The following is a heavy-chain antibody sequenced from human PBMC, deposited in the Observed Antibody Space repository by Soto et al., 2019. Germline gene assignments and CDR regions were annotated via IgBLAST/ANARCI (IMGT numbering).Heavy chain of an antibody. CDR3: AKTSGYYVSYYGMDV. CDR2: ISYDGSNK. CDR1: GFTFDDYA. V-gene: IGHV3-30*18. D-gene: IGHD3-3*01. J-gene: IGHJ6*02. Sequence: GGSLRLSCAASGFTFDDYAMHWVRQAPGKGLEWVSGISYDGSNKYYADSVKGRFTISRDNSKNTLYLQMNSLRAEDTAVYYCAKTSGYYVSYYGMDVWGQGTTVTVSS.